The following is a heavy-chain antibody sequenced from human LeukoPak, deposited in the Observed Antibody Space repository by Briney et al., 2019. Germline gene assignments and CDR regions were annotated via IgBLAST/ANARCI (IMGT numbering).Heavy chain of an antibody. V-gene: IGHV4-38-2*01. J-gene: IGHJ4*02. D-gene: IGHD3-10*01. CDR1: GFTFSDYN. CDR2: IYHSGST. Sequence: PGGSLRLSCAASGFTFSDYNMRWIRQAPGKGLEWIGNIYHSGSTYYNPSLKSRATISVDTSKNQFSLKLSSVTAADTAVYYCASLYGSGFSVDYWGQGTLVTVSS. CDR3: ASLYGSGFSVDY.